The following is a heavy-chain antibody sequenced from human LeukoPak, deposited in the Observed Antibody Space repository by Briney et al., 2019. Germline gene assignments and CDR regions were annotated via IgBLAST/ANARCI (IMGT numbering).Heavy chain of an antibody. V-gene: IGHV3-23*01. CDR1: GFTFSTYA. D-gene: IGHD3-10*01. Sequence: GGSLRLSCAASGFTFSTYAITWVRQAPGKRLEWVSAISDSGDRTYFADSVKGRFTISRDNSKNSLYLQMNSLRAEDTAVYYCAKESKYYPWGQGTLVTVSS. CDR3: AKESKYYP. CDR2: ISDSGDRT. J-gene: IGHJ5*02.